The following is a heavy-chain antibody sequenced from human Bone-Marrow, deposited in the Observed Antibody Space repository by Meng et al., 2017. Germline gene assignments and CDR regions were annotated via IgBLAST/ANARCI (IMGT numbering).Heavy chain of an antibody. CDR2: ISSSSSYI. CDR1: GFTFSSYS. Sequence: GESLKISCAASGFTFSSYSMNWVRQAPGKGLEWVSSISSSSSYIYYADSVKGRFTISRDNAKNSLYLQMNNLRAEDTAVYYCARTLWFGEQIYYWGQGTLVTVSS. J-gene: IGHJ4*02. CDR3: ARTLWFGEQIYY. D-gene: IGHD3-10*01. V-gene: IGHV3-21*01.